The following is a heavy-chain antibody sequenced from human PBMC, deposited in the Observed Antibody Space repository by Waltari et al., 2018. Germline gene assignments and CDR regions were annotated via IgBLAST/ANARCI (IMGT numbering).Heavy chain of an antibody. CDR3: ARTLGSTMFGVVPYYFDY. V-gene: IGHV3-7*01. Sequence: EVQLVESGGGLVQPGGSLRLSCAASGFTFSSYWMSWFRQAPGQGLGWVAKIKQDGGDKYYVYSVKGRFNSSRDNAKNSLYLQMNSLRAEYTAVYYCARTLGSTMFGVVPYYFDYWGQGTLVTVSS. D-gene: IGHD3-3*01. CDR2: IKQDGGDK. CDR1: GFTFSSYW. J-gene: IGHJ4*02.